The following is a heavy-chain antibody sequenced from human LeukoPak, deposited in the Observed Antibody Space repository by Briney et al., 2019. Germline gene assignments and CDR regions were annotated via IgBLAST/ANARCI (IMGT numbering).Heavy chain of an antibody. CDR1: GGSISSYY. CDR3: AREKHYDFWSGYHNGNYFDY. D-gene: IGHD3-3*01. CDR2: IYTSGST. Sequence: SETLSLTCTVSGGSISSYYWSWVRQPAGKGLEWIGRIYTSGSTNYNPSLKSRVTMSVDTSKNQFSLKLSSVTAADTAVYYCAREKHYDFWSGYHNGNYFDYWGQGTLVTVSS. J-gene: IGHJ4*02. V-gene: IGHV4-4*07.